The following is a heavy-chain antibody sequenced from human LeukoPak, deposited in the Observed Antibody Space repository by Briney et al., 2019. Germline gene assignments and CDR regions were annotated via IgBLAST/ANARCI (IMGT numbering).Heavy chain of an antibody. J-gene: IGHJ4*02. D-gene: IGHD4-23*01. CDR1: GFTFSSYS. CDR3: AGFRDDYGGNRDY. Sequence: GGSLRLSCAASGFTFSSYSMNWVRQAPGKGLEWVSSISSSSSYIYYADSVKGRFTISRDNAKNSLYLQMNSLRAEDTAVYYCAGFRDDYGGNRDYWGQGTLVTVSS. CDR2: ISSSSSYI. V-gene: IGHV3-21*01.